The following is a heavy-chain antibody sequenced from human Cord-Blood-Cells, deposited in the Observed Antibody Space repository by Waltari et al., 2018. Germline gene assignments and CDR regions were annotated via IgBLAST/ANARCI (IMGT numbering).Heavy chain of an antibody. V-gene: IGHV1-2*02. CDR1: GHTFTGYY. CDR2: INPNSGGT. D-gene: IGHD7-27*01. CDR3: AVSNWGEDGYFDL. Sequence: QVQLVQSGAEVKKPGASVKVSCKASGHTFTGYYMECVRQATGQGLEWMGWINPNSGGTNYAQKFQGRVTMTRDTSISTAYMELSRLRSDDTAVYYCAVSNWGEDGYFDLWGRGTLVTVSS. J-gene: IGHJ2*01.